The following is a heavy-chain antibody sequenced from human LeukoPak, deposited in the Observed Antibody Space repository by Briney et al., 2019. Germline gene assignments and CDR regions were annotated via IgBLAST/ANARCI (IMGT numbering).Heavy chain of an antibody. V-gene: IGHV3-66*01. CDR1: GFTVSNTY. Sequence: GGSLRPSCTASGFTVSNTYMSWVRQAPGKGLEWVSIIYSGAETYHSDSVKGRFTISRDNSENTLYLQMDSLRAEDTAVYYCALIRGSGFPLSYWGQGTLVTVSS. D-gene: IGHD6-25*01. CDR3: ALIRGSGFPLSY. J-gene: IGHJ4*02. CDR2: IYSGAET.